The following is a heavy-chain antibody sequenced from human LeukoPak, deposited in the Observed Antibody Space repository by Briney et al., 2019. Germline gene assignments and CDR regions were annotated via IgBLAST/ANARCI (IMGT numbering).Heavy chain of an antibody. CDR1: GGSISDYY. Sequence: WETLSLTCTVSGGSISDYYGSWVRQPPGEGLGWIAYIYYRGRTNYNPSLKSRVSISVDTSKNQSSLKLSSVTAAETAVYYCARDFRGSVDAFDIWGQGTMVAVSS. CDR3: ARDFRGSVDAFDI. CDR2: IYYRGRT. V-gene: IGHV4-59*12. J-gene: IGHJ3*02.